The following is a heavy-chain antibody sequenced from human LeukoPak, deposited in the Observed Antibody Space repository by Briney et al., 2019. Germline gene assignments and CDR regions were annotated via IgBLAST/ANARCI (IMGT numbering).Heavy chain of an antibody. CDR2: IYYSGST. D-gene: IGHD3-10*01. J-gene: IGHJ6*03. CDR3: AREAMVRGVIISRYYYYYMDV. V-gene: IGHV4-59*12. CDR1: GGSISSYY. Sequence: SETLSLTCTVSGGSISSYYWSWIRQPPGKGLEWIGYIYYSGSTNYNPSLKSRVTISVDTSKNQFSLKLSSVTAADTAVYYCAREAMVRGVIISRYYYYYMDVWGKGTTVTVSS.